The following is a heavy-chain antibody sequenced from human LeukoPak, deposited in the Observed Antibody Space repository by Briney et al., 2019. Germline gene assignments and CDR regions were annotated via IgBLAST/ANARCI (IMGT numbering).Heavy chain of an antibody. J-gene: IGHJ4*02. Sequence: GGSLRLSCAASGFTVSSNYMSWVRQAPGKGLEWVSVIYSGGSKYYADSVKGRFTISRDNSKNTLYLQMNSLRAEDTAVYYCARGGSGRYCSGGSCFDYWGQGTLVTVSS. CDR1: GFTVSSNY. D-gene: IGHD2-15*01. CDR2: IYSGGSK. V-gene: IGHV3-53*01. CDR3: ARGGSGRYCSGGSCFDY.